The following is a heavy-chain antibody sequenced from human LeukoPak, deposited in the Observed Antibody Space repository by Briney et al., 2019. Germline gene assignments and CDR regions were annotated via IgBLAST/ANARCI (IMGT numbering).Heavy chain of an antibody. V-gene: IGHV4-39*01. J-gene: IGHJ5*02. CDR2: IYYSGST. D-gene: IGHD2-21*01. Sequence: PSETLSLTCTVSGGSISSSSYYWGWIRQPPGKGLKWFGSIYYSGSTYYNPSLNSRVTISVDTSNNQFSLQLSSVPAADTTAYYCARQGERQRFDPWGQGTLVTVSS. CDR1: GGSISSSSYY. CDR3: ARQGERQRFDP.